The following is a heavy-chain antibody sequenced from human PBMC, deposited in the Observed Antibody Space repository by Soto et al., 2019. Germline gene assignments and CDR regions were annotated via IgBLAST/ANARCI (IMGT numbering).Heavy chain of an antibody. CDR1: GFSFSSYW. CDR2: INQPGSEK. Sequence: PGGSLRLSCAASGFSFSSYWMGWVRQAPGKGLEWVANINQPGSEKYYVDSVKGRFTISRDNAKNSLYLQMNSLRAEDTAVYYCAREWSYFDYWGQGTLVTVSS. D-gene: IGHD3-3*01. J-gene: IGHJ4*02. V-gene: IGHV3-7*01. CDR3: AREWSYFDY.